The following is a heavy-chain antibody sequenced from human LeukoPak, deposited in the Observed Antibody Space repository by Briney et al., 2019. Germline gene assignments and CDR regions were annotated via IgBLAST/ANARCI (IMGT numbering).Heavy chain of an antibody. J-gene: IGHJ3*02. CDR3: ARVPGDSSSWYYAFDI. D-gene: IGHD6-13*01. CDR2: INPNSGGT. Sequence: GASVKVSCKASGYTFTGYYMHWVRQAPGQGLEWMGWINPNSGGTNYAQKFQGRVTMTRDTSISTAYMELSRLRSDDTAVYYCARVPGDSSSWYYAFDIWGRGTMVTVSS. CDR1: GYTFTGYY. V-gene: IGHV1-2*02.